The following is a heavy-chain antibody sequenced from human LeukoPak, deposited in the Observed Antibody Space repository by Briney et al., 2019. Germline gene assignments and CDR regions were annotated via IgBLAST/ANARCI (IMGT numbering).Heavy chain of an antibody. CDR3: ARSLGSSGLDY. J-gene: IGHJ4*02. D-gene: IGHD6-19*01. CDR1: GYTFTSYY. CDR2: INPSGGST. Sequence: ASVKVSFKASGYTFTSYYMHWVRQAPGQGLEWMGIINPSGGSTSYAQKFQGRVTMTRDTSTSTVYMELSSLRSEDTAAYYCARSLGSSGLDYWGQGTLVTVSS. V-gene: IGHV1-46*01.